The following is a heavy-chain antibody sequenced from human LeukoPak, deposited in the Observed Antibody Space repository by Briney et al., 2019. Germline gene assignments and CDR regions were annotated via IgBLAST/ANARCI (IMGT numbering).Heavy chain of an antibody. J-gene: IGHJ4*02. CDR2: INTNTGSP. Sequence: ASVKVSCKASGYTFTSDAMNWVRQGPGQGLELMGLINTNTGSPTYAQGFTGRFVFSLDTSVSTAYLQISSLKAEDTAVYYCARDPSSGLDYWGQGTLVTVSS. D-gene: IGHD6-19*01. CDR1: GYTFTSDA. V-gene: IGHV7-4-1*02. CDR3: ARDPSSGLDY.